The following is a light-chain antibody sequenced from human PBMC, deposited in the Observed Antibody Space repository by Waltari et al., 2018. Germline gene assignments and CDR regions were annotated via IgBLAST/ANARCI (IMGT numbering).Light chain of an antibody. V-gene: IGLV2-14*03. J-gene: IGLJ3*02. CDR3: RSYTLTSTLV. Sequence: QSALTQPASVSGSPGQSITLSCTGTSSDVGYSDHVSWYQQYPGRAPKAVIYDVNSRPSEISNRFSGSKSGNTASLTISGLQADDEADYYCRSYTLTSTLVFGGGTKLTVL. CDR1: SSDVGYSDH. CDR2: DVN.